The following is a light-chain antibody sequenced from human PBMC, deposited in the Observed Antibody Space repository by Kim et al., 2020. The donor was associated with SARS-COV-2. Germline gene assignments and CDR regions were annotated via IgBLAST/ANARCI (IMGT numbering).Light chain of an antibody. CDR1: QSVSSSY. V-gene: IGKV3-20*01. CDR3: QQYGSSAALT. CDR2: GAS. J-gene: IGKJ4*01. Sequence: EIVLTQSPGTLSLSPGERATLSCWASQSVSSSYLAWYQQKPGQAHRLLIYGASSRATGIPDRFSGRGSGTDFTLTISRLEPEDFAVYYCQQYGSSAALTFGGGTKVDIK.